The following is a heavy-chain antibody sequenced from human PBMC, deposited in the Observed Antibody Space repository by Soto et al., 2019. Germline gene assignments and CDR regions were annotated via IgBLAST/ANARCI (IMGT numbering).Heavy chain of an antibody. Sequence: GGSLRLSCAVAGFPFSSYWMNWVRQDPGKGLEWVANIKQDGSEKSYVDSVKGRFTISRDNAKESLDLEMNSLRAEDTAVYYCASVGHGDTAYRPLSLWGQGTLVTVSS. CDR3: ASVGHGDTAYRPLSL. V-gene: IGHV3-7*05. J-gene: IGHJ4*02. CDR1: GFPFSSYW. D-gene: IGHD3-16*01. CDR2: IKQDGSEK.